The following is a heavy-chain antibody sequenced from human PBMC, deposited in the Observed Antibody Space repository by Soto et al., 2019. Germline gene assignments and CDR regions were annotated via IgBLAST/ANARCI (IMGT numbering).Heavy chain of an antibody. D-gene: IGHD3-3*01. CDR3: AAGRAIFGVSFFETTLDYYGMDV. CDR2: IVVGSGNT. CDR1: GFTFTSSA. V-gene: IGHV1-58*01. J-gene: IGHJ6*02. Sequence: SVKVSCKASGFTFTSSAVQWVRQARGQRLEWIGWIVVGSGNTNYAQKFQERVTITRDMSTSTAYMELSSLRSEDTAVYYCAAGRAIFGVSFFETTLDYYGMDVWGQGTTVTVSS.